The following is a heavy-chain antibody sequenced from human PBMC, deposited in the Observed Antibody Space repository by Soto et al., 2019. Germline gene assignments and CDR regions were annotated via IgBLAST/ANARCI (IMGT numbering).Heavy chain of an antibody. CDR1: GGSISSGGYY. CDR3: ARDQTYCSGGSCYYYYGMDV. V-gene: IGHV4-31*03. CDR2: INYSGST. D-gene: IGHD2-15*01. Sequence: QVQLQESGPGLVKPSQTLSLTCTVSGGSISSGGYYWSWIRQHPGKGLEWIGYINYSGSTYYNPSLKRRVTISVDTSKNQFALKLSSVTAADTAVYYCARDQTYCSGGSCYYYYGMDVWGQGTTVTVSS. J-gene: IGHJ6*02.